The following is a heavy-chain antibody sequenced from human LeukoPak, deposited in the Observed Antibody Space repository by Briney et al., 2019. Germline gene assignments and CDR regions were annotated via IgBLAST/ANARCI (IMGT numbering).Heavy chain of an antibody. CDR3: AKERITMVRGVIGFDY. CDR1: GFTFGSYS. J-gene: IGHJ4*02. V-gene: IGHV3-30*04. CDR2: ISYDGKMK. Sequence: GKSLRLSCVASGFTFGSYSMHWVRQAPGKGLEWVAVISYDGKMKSYADSVKGRFSTSRDNYENTLYLQMNSLRAEDTAVYYCAKERITMVRGVIGFDYWGQGTLVTVSS. D-gene: IGHD3-10*01.